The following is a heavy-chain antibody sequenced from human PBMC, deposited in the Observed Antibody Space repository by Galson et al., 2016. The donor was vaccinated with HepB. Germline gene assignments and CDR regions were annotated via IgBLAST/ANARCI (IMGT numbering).Heavy chain of an antibody. CDR1: GYTFNDYG. D-gene: IGHD6-6*01. CDR2: ISVYNGNT. Sequence: SVKVSCKASGYTFNDYGIPWVRQAPGQGLEWMGWISVYNGNTNHARKVQDRVTITRDRSMSTAYMELSSLRSEDSAIYYCARSEYSSSFDSWGQGTLVTVSS. V-gene: IGHV1-18*01. J-gene: IGHJ4*02. CDR3: ARSEYSSSFDS.